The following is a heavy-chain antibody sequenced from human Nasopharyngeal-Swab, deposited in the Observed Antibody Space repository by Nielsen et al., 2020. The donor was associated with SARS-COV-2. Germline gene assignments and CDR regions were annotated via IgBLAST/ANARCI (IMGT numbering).Heavy chain of an antibody. V-gene: IGHV1-18*01. CDR2: ISAYNGNT. D-gene: IGHD2-21*01. CDR3: ARDLRYYCGGDCYSWAFDY. J-gene: IGHJ4*02. Sequence: WVRQAPGQGLEWMGWISAYNGNTNYAQKLQGRVTMTTDTSTSIAYMELRSLRSDDTAVYYCARDLRYYCGGDCYSWAFDYWGQGTLVTVSS.